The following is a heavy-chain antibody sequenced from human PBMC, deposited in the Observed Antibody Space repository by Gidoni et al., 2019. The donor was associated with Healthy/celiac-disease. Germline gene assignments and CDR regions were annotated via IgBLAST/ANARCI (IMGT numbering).Heavy chain of an antibody. D-gene: IGHD1-7*01. Sequence: QVQLQQSGPGLVKPSQTLSLTCALSGDSVSSNSAAWNWIRQSPSRGLEWLGRTYYRSKWYNDYAVSVKSRITINPDTSKNQFSLQLNSVTPEDTAVYYCARDRYNWNYPYYYYGMDVWGQGTTVTVSS. V-gene: IGHV6-1*01. J-gene: IGHJ6*02. CDR3: ARDRYNWNYPYYYYGMDV. CDR1: GDSVSSNSAA. CDR2: TYYRSKWYN.